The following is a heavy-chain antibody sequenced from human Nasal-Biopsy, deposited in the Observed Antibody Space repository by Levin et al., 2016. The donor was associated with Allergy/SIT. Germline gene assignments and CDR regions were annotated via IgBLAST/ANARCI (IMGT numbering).Heavy chain of an antibody. J-gene: IGHJ3*02. V-gene: IGHV1-24*01. CDR1: GDSLSELS. D-gene: IGHD1-26*01. CDR2: YDPEDGET. CDR3: ATVEYSGKFYHGFHI. Sequence: ASVKVSCKVSGDSLSELSIHWVRQAPGKGLEWMGGYDPEDGETVYAQKFQGRLTLTEDTSADTSYMELRSLRSKDTAVYYCATVEYSGKFYHGFHIWGPGTTVTVS.